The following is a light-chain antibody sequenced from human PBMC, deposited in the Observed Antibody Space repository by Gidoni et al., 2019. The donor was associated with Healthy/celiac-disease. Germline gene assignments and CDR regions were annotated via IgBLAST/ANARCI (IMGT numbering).Light chain of an antibody. CDR1: RGHSSSA. Sequence: QLVLTHSPSASASRGASVKLTCTLSRGHSSSALAWHQQQPEKGPRYLMKLNSDGSHSKGDGIPDRFSGSSSGAERYLTISSLQSEAEADYSCQTWGTGIRVFGGGTKLTVL. CDR3: QTWGTGIRV. V-gene: IGLV4-69*01. CDR2: LNSDGSH. J-gene: IGLJ3*02.